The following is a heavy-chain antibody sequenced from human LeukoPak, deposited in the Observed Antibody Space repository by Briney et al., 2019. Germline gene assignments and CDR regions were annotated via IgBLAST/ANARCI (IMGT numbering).Heavy chain of an antibody. CDR3: ARDLDPYSYGYKGAFDI. CDR2: ISYDGSNK. CDR1: EFMLTNYA. V-gene: IGHV3-30-3*01. Sequence: PGRSLRLSCAASEFMLTNYAMPWVRQAPGKGLEWVAVISYDGSNKYYADSVKGRFTISRDNSKNTLYLQMNSLRAEDTAVYYCARDLDPYSYGYKGAFDIWGQGTMVTVSS. D-gene: IGHD5-18*01. J-gene: IGHJ3*02.